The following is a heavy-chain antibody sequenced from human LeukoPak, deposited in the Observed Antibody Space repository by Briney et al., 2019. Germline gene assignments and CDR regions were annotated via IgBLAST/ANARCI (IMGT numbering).Heavy chain of an antibody. D-gene: IGHD3-10*01. CDR3: ARVYGSGYFDY. Sequence: SETLSLTCTVSGGSISSGSYYWSWIRQPAGKGLEWIGRIYTSGSTNYSPSLKSRVTISVDTSKNQFSLKLSSVTAADTAVYYCARVYGSGYFDYWRQGTLVTVSS. CDR2: IYTSGST. CDR1: GGSISSGSYY. J-gene: IGHJ4*02. V-gene: IGHV4-61*02.